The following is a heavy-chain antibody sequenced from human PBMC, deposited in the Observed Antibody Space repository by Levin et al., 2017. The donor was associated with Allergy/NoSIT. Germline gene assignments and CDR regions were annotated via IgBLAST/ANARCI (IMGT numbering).Heavy chain of an antibody. CDR2: ISYSGST. Sequence: SETLSLTCTVSGGSISNYYWSWIRQPPGKGLEWIGYISYSGSTNYNPSLKSRVSISVDTSKNQFSLRLSSVTAADTAVYYCARDSSPDYYGSGSSRNWFDPWGQGTLVTVSS. V-gene: IGHV4-59*01. J-gene: IGHJ5*02. CDR1: GGSISNYY. D-gene: IGHD3-10*01. CDR3: ARDSSPDYYGSGSSRNWFDP.